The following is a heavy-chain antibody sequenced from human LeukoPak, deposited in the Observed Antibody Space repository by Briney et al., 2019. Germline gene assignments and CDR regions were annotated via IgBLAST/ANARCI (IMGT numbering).Heavy chain of an antibody. Sequence: SETLSLTCTVSGGSISSYYWSWIRQPPGKGLEWIGYIYYSGSTNYNPSLKSRVTISVDTSKNQFSLKLSSVTAADTAVYYCARERYCSGGSCYSPWGYSSPRPPSGMDVWGKGTTVTVSS. CDR2: IYYSGST. D-gene: IGHD2-15*01. CDR3: ARERYCSGGSCYSPWGYSSPRPPSGMDV. CDR1: GGSISSYY. V-gene: IGHV4-59*01. J-gene: IGHJ6*04.